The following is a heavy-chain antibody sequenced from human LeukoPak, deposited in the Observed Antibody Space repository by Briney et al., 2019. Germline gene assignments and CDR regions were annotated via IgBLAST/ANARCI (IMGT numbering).Heavy chain of an antibody. V-gene: IGHV3-23*01. CDR3: ARRGVVVRVVLVGFHKEAYYFDS. CDR1: GITLSNYG. Sequence: GGSLRLSCAVSGITLSNYGMSWVRQAPGKGLEWVAGISDSGGRTNYADSVKGRFSISRDNPKNTLYLQMNSLRAEDTAVYFCARRGVVVRVVLVGFHKEAYYFDSWGQGALVTVSS. D-gene: IGHD3-10*01. J-gene: IGHJ4*02. CDR2: ISDSGGRT.